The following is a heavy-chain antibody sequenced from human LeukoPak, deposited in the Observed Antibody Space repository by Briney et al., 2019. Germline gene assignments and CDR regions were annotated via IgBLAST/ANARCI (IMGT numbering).Heavy chain of an antibody. CDR1: GFTFSNAW. CDR3: ASGGAYDYVWGSYRPGY. J-gene: IGHJ4*02. V-gene: IGHV3-48*01. D-gene: IGHD3-16*02. CDR2: ISSSSSTI. Sequence: GGSLRLSCAASGFTFSNAWMSWVRQAPGKGLEWVSYISSSSSTIYYADSVKGRFTISRDNAKNSLYLQMNSLRAEDTAVYYCASGGAYDYVWGSYRPGYWGQGTLVTVSS.